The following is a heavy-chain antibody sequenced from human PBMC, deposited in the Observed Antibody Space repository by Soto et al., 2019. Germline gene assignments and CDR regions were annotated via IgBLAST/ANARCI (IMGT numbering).Heavy chain of an antibody. V-gene: IGHV3-53*04. CDR1: GFTVSSNY. CDR2: IYSGGST. Sequence: EVQLVESGGGLVQPGGSLRLSCAASGFTVSSNYMSWVRQAPGKGLEWVSVIYSGGSTYYADSVKGRFTISRHNSKNTLYLQMNSLRAEDTAVYYCARERGYSYGADAFDIWGQGTMVTVSS. CDR3: ARERGYSYGADAFDI. J-gene: IGHJ3*02. D-gene: IGHD5-18*01.